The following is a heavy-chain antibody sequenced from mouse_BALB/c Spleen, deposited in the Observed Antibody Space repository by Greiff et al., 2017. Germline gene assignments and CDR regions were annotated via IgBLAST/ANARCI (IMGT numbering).Heavy chain of an antibody. CDR3: ARFYGSSYWFAY. CDR1: GYAFTNYW. D-gene: IGHD1-1*01. V-gene: IGHV1-63*01. Sequence: VQLQQSGAELVRPGTSVKISCKASGYAFTNYWLGWVKQRPGHGLEWIGDIYPGSGNTYYNEKFKGKATLTADKSSSTAYMQLSSLTSEDSAVYFCARFYGSSYWFAYWGQGTLVTVSA. J-gene: IGHJ3*01. CDR2: IYPGSGNT.